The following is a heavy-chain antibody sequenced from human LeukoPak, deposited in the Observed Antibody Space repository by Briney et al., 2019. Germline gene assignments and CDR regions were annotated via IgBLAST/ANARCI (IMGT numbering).Heavy chain of an antibody. D-gene: IGHD3-22*01. J-gene: IGHJ4*01. V-gene: IGHV3-74*01. CDR2: IDGGGSST. CDR1: GFTFSNHW. CDR3: VRGPGSSGGAFVGDY. Sequence: PGGSLRLSCAASGFTFSNHWMHWVRQVPGKGLVWVSRIDGGGSSTSYADSVRGRFSISRDNGKSTLYLQMNSLKVEDTAVYYCVRGPGSSGGAFVGDYWGHGTLVTVSS.